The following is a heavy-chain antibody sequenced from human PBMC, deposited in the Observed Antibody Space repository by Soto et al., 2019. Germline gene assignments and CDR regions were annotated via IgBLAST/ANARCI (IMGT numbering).Heavy chain of an antibody. CDR1: GGSVSSGSYY. Sequence: SETLSLTCTVSGGSVSSGSYYWSWIRQPPGKGLEWIGYIYYSGSTNYNPSLKSRVTISVDTSKNQFSLKLSSVTAADTAVYYCARERIEYDSSGYYAACIDYWGQVPLVTVSS. CDR3: ARERIEYDSSGYYAACIDY. D-gene: IGHD3-22*01. CDR2: IYYSGST. J-gene: IGHJ4*02. V-gene: IGHV4-61*01.